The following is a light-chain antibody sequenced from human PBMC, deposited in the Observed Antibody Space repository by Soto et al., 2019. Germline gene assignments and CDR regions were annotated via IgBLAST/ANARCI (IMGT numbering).Light chain of an antibody. CDR2: GNS. Sequence: QSVLTQPPSVSGAPGQRVTISCTGSSSNIGAGYDVHWYQQLPGTAPKLLIYGNSNRPSGVPDRFSGSKSGTSASQAITGLQAEDEADYYCQSYDSSLREVFGGGTKLTVL. CDR3: QSYDSSLREV. V-gene: IGLV1-40*01. J-gene: IGLJ2*01. CDR1: SSNIGAGYD.